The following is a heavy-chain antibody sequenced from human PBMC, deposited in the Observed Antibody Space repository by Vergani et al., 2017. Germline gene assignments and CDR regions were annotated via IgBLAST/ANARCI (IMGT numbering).Heavy chain of an antibody. D-gene: IGHD3-10*01. J-gene: IGHJ6*02. V-gene: IGHV3-7*01. Sequence: EGQLVESGGDWVQRGGSLRLSCAASGFISSSDWMSWVRQAPGTGLEWVANVNQDGSEKYYVDSVRGRFTISRDNAKNSIYLQMNSLRAEDTAVYFCVRVPLIRRGSGNYGINNYHGMDVWGQGTTVIVSS. CDR1: GFISSSDW. CDR3: VRVPLIRRGSGNYGINNYHGMDV. CDR2: VNQDGSEK.